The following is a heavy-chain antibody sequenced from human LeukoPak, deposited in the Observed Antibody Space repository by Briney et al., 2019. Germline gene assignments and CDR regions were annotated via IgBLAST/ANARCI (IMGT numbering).Heavy chain of an antibody. D-gene: IGHD6-19*01. Sequence: PGGSLRLSCAASGFTFSSYEMNWVRQAPGKGLEWVSYISSSGSTIYYADPVKGRFTISRDNAKNSLYLQMNSLRAEDTAVYYCAGDYSSGWDAFDIWGQGTMVTVSS. V-gene: IGHV3-48*03. CDR1: GFTFSSYE. CDR2: ISSSGSTI. J-gene: IGHJ3*02. CDR3: AGDYSSGWDAFDI.